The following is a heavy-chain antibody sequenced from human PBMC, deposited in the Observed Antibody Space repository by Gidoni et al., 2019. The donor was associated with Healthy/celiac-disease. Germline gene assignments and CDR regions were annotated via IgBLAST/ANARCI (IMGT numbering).Heavy chain of an antibody. CDR2: IYYSGST. Sequence: QLQLQESGPGLVKPSETLSLTCTVSGGSISSSSYYWGWIRQPPGKGLEWIGSIYYSGSTYYNPSLKSRVTISVDTSKNQFSLKLSSVTAADTAVYYCAIITDDSGSYSYFDYWGQGTLVTVSS. CDR3: AIITDDSGSYSYFDY. V-gene: IGHV4-39*01. J-gene: IGHJ4*02. D-gene: IGHD1-26*01. CDR1: GGSISSSSYY.